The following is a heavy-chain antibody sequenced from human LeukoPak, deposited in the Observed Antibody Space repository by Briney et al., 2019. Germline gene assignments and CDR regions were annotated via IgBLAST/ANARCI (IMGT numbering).Heavy chain of an antibody. J-gene: IGHJ3*02. D-gene: IGHD6-19*01. CDR3: ARAVSGWSFHDAFDI. CDR1: GGTFSSYA. Sequence: SSVKVSCKASGGTFSSYAISWVRQAPGQGLEWMGRIIPIFGTANYAQKFQGRVTITTDESTSTAYMELSSLRSEDTAVYYCARAVSGWSFHDAFDIWGQGTMVTVSS. CDR2: IIPIFGTA. V-gene: IGHV1-69*05.